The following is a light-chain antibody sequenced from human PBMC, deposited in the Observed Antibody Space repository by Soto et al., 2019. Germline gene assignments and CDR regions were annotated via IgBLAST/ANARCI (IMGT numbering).Light chain of an antibody. Sequence: QSALTQPPSASGSRGASVTISCTGTSVDINYVSWFQQHPGKAPKLIICEVTKRPSGVPGRFSASKSGNTASLTVSGLQDDDEADYYCSLYAGRDIWVFGGGTKLTVL. CDR1: SVDINY. J-gene: IGLJ3*02. CDR3: SLYAGRDIWV. CDR2: EVT. V-gene: IGLV2-8*01.